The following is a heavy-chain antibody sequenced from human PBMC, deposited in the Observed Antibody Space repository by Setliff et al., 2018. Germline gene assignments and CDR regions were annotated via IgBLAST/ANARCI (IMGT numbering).Heavy chain of an antibody. Sequence: PGESLKISCKGFGYSFISYWIGWVRQMPGKGLEWMGIIYPGDSITRYSPSFQGQVTISVDKSISTAYLQWSSLKASDTAMYYCARHVDPFCSSTSCLQHFDYWGQGTLVTVSS. CDR2: IYPGDSIT. CDR1: GYSFISYW. V-gene: IGHV5-51*01. J-gene: IGHJ4*02. D-gene: IGHD2-2*01. CDR3: ARHVDPFCSSTSCLQHFDY.